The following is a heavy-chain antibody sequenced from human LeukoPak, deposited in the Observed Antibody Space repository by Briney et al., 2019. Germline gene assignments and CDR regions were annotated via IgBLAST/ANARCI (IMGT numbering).Heavy chain of an antibody. D-gene: IGHD6-13*01. V-gene: IGHV1-3*01. CDR2: INAGNGDT. Sequence: ASVKVSFKASGYTFTNYAVNWLRQAPGQRLEWMGWINAGNGDTKFSQNYQARVTITRDASASTAYMELSSLRSEDTAVYYCAAAYIAAAGNFDYWGQGTLVTVSS. CDR3: AAAYIAAAGNFDY. CDR1: GYTFTNYA. J-gene: IGHJ4*02.